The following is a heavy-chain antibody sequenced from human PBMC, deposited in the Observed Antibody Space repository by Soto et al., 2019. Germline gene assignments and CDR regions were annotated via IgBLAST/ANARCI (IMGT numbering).Heavy chain of an antibody. J-gene: IGHJ4*02. CDR3: AKDRLYGPFEF. Sequence: PGGSLRLSCEASGFTFSTYAMSWARQAPGKGLEWVSTISSSSINTYDADSVKGRFTISRDNSKNTLYLQMNSLRDDDTAVYYCAKDRLYGPFEFWGQGTLVTVSS. CDR2: ISSSSINT. V-gene: IGHV3-23*01. D-gene: IGHD3-10*01. CDR1: GFTFSTYA.